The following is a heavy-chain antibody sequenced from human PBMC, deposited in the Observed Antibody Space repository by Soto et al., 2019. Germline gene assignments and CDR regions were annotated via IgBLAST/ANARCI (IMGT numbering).Heavy chain of an antibody. Sequence: QVQLVQSGAEVKKPGSSVKVSCKASGGTFSSYTISWVRQAPGQGLEWMGRIIPILGIANYAQKFQCRVTITADKSTSTAYMELSSLSSEDTAVYYCARDLSLVATAYYFDYWGQGTLVTVSS. V-gene: IGHV1-69*08. CDR3: ARDLSLVATAYYFDY. D-gene: IGHD5-12*01. CDR2: IIPILGIA. J-gene: IGHJ4*02. CDR1: GGTFSSYT.